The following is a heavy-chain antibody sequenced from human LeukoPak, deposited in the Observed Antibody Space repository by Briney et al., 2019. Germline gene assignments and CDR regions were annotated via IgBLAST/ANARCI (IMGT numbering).Heavy chain of an antibody. CDR3: ASLTTASETGFDF. J-gene: IGHJ4*02. CDR1: GDSVSSNSAV. D-gene: IGHD1-1*01. Sequence: SQTLSLTCAISGDSVSSNSAVWNWIRQSPSRGLEWLGRTYYRSKWYNDYAVSMKSRITINPDTSKNQFSLQLNSVTPEDTAVYFCASLTTASETGFDFWGQGTLVTVSS. V-gene: IGHV6-1*01. CDR2: TYYRSKWYN.